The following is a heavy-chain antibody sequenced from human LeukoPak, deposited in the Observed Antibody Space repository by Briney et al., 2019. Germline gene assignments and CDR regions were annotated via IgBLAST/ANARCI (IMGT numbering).Heavy chain of an antibody. J-gene: IGHJ4*02. V-gene: IGHV4-38-2*02. CDR1: GYSISSGYY. D-gene: IGHD3-9*01. CDR2: IYHSGST. Sequence: SETLSLTCTVSGYSISSGYYWGWIRQPPGKGLEWIGSIYHSGSTYYNPSLKSRVTISVDTSKNQFSLKLSSVTAADTAVYYCARARYDILTPGIDYWGQGTLVTVSS. CDR3: ARARYDILTPGIDY.